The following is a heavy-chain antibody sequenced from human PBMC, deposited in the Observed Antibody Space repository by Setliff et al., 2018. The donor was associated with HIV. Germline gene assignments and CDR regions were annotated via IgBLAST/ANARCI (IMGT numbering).Heavy chain of an antibody. CDR3: ARSTVTTDYYYYMDV. D-gene: IGHD4-17*01. CDR2: IIPIFGTT. V-gene: IGHV1-69*06. CDR1: GGTFSSYA. Sequence: GASVKVSCKASGGTFSSYAISWVRQAPGQGLEWMGGIIPIFGTTKYAQKLQGRVTITADKSTSTAYMELSSLRSEDTAVYYCARSTVTTDYYYYMDVWGKGTTVTVSS. J-gene: IGHJ6*03.